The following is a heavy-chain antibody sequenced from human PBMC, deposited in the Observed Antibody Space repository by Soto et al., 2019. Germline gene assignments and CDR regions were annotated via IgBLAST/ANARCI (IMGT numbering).Heavy chain of an antibody. CDR3: ARDGRVMGATAALDY. Sequence: ASVKVSCKXSGYTFTNYAMHWVRQAPGQRLEWMGWINAGNGNTKYSQKFQGRVTITRDTSASTAYMELSSLRSEDTAVYYCARDGRVMGATAALDYWGQGTLVTVSS. D-gene: IGHD1-26*01. J-gene: IGHJ4*02. CDR1: GYTFTNYA. V-gene: IGHV1-3*01. CDR2: INAGNGNT.